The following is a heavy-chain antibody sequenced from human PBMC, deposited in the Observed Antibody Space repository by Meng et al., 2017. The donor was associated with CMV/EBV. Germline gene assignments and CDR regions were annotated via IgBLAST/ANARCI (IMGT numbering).Heavy chain of an antibody. D-gene: IGHD2-2*02. CDR1: GYTFTSYG. CDR3: ARDGGYCSSTSCYTEVYYYYYGMDV. V-gene: IGHV1-18*01. CDR2: ISAYNGNT. J-gene: IGHJ6*02. Sequence: ASVQVSCKASGYTFTSYGISWLRQAPGQGLEWMGWISAYNGNTNYAQKLQGRVTMTTDTSTSTAYMELRSLRSDDTAVYYCARDGGYCSSTSCYTEVYYYYYGMDVWGQGTTVTVSS.